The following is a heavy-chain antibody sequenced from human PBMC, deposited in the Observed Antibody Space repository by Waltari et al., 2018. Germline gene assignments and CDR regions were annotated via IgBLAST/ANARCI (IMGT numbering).Heavy chain of an antibody. D-gene: IGHD4-17*01. V-gene: IGHV3-7*01. CDR2: RKKDGSEK. Sequence: EVQLVESGGGSVQPGGSLRLSCAASGMTFSNYWMNWVRQAPGKGLEWVANRKKDGSEKNYVDSVEGRFSISRDNAQNSLYLQMNSLRAEDTAIYYCVTGLTTVTAKDYFDHWGQGALVTVSS. CDR1: GMTFSNYW. CDR3: VTGLTTVTAKDYFDH. J-gene: IGHJ4*02.